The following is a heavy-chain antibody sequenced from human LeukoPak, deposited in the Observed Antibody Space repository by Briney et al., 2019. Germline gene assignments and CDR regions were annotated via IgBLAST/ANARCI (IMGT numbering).Heavy chain of an antibody. V-gene: IGHV1-2*02. D-gene: IGHD2-2*01. CDR3: LRDGGYCRNASCSQYFYYGLDV. Sequence: ASVKVSCKASGYTFSDHYVHWVRQAPGQGLEWMGWINPSSFDTSYARRFLGRVTLTRDTSISTVHIELTALRSDGPALVHLLRDGGYCRNASCSQYFYYGLDVCGQGTTVTVSS. CDR1: GYTFSDHY. CDR2: INPSSFDT. J-gene: IGHJ6*02.